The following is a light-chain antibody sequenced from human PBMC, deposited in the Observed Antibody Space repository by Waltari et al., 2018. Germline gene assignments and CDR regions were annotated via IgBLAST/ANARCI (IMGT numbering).Light chain of an antibody. Sequence: EIVLTQSPGTLSLSSGERATLSCRASQRLTNSYLAWYQQKLGQAPKFLMYGASTRPTGIPERFSGSGSGTDFTLTISRLEPEDFAVYYCQHYGSSPSFGQGTKLEIK. CDR2: GAS. V-gene: IGKV3-20*01. CDR1: QRLTNSY. CDR3: QHYGSSPS. J-gene: IGKJ2*01.